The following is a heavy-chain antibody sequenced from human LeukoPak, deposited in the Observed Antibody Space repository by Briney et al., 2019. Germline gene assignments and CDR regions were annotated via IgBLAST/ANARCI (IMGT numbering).Heavy chain of an antibody. CDR3: ARRRRMSSGWYGNWFDP. D-gene: IGHD6-19*01. Sequence: ASVKVSCKASGYTFTSYDINRVRQAPGQGLEWMGWMNPNSGNTGYAQKFQGRVTMTRNTSISTAYMELSSLRSEDTAVYYCARRRRMSSGWYGNWFDPWGQGTLVTVSS. V-gene: IGHV1-8*01. CDR1: GYTFTSYD. CDR2: MNPNSGNT. J-gene: IGHJ5*02.